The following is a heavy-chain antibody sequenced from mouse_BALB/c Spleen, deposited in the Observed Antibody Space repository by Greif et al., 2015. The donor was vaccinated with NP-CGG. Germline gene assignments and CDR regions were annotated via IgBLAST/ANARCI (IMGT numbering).Heavy chain of an antibody. CDR3: AITGDYAMDY. Sequence: EVQLQESGPGLVKPSQSLSLTCTVTGYSITSDYAWNWIRQFPGNKLEWMGYISYSGSTSYNPSLKSRVSITRDTSKNQFFLQLNSVTTEDTATYYCAITGDYAMDYWGQGTSVTVSS. CDR1: GYSITSDYA. J-gene: IGHJ4*01. CDR2: ISYSGST. D-gene: IGHD4-1*01. V-gene: IGHV3-2*02.